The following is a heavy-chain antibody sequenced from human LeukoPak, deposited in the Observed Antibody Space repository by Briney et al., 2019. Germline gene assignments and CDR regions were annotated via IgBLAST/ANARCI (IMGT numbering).Heavy chain of an antibody. V-gene: IGHV4-61*02. CDR3: ARAATYYSDPRAYKDAFDT. D-gene: IGHD3-16*01. J-gene: IGHJ3*02. Sequence: SDTLSLTCVVSGDSMSSGNYYWSWIRQPAGKGLEWIGRIYPSGNTNYSPSLKSRATISVDTSKTQFSLKLSSVTAADTAVYYCARAATYYSDPRAYKDAFDTWGQGTVVTVSS. CDR2: IYPSGNT. CDR1: GDSMSSGNYY.